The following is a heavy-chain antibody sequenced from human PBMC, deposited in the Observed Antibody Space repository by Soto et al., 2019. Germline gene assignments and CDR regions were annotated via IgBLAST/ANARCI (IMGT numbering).Heavy chain of an antibody. V-gene: IGHV3-30*18. D-gene: IGHD2-2*01. J-gene: IGHJ4*02. Sequence: GGSLRLSCAASGFTFNTFGMHWVRQAPGKGLEWVAVISYDGSDKYYSDSVRGRFTISRDNSMNTLYLQMNSLRTEDTAVYYCAKSPNFYCSTYHCYKYYFDYWGQGTLVTVSS. CDR3: AKSPNFYCSTYHCYKYYFDY. CDR1: GFTFNTFG. CDR2: ISYDGSDK.